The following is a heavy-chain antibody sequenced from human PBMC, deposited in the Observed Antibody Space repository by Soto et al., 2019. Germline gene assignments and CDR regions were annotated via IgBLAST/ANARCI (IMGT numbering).Heavy chain of an antibody. V-gene: IGHV4-4*07. J-gene: IGHJ4*02. CDR3: ASHPLNWSDADS. D-gene: IGHD1-1*01. CDR2: IYSGGRN. Sequence: SETLSLTCTVSGGSISSFYWSWIRQPAGKGLEWIGRIYSGGRNNYNPSLKSRVTMTVDTSKNQFSLRLSSVTAADTGVYYCASHPLNWSDADSWGQGVLVTVSS. CDR1: GGSISSFY.